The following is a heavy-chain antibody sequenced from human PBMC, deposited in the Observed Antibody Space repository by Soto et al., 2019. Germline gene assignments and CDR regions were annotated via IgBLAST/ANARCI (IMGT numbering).Heavy chain of an antibody. V-gene: IGHV2-5*02. CDR1: GFSLSTSGVG. D-gene: IGHD2-15*01. Sequence: QITLKESGPTLVKPTQTLTLTCTFSGFSLSTSGVGVAWIRQPPGKALEWLALIYWDDDKRYRPSLESRLTIPKHPSKNHVVLTRTNMDSVHTATYYCADLPCSGASCYWFSFSGMDVWGQGTTVSVSS. CDR2: IYWDDDK. CDR3: ADLPCSGASCYWFSFSGMDV. J-gene: IGHJ6*02.